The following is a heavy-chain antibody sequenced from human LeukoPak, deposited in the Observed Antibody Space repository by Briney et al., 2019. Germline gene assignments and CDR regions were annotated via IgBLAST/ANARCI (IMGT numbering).Heavy chain of an antibody. V-gene: IGHV4-39*01. CDR2: IYYSGST. CDR1: GGSISSSSYY. D-gene: IGHD6-19*01. Sequence: PSETLSLTCTVSGGSISSSSYYWGWIRQPPGKGLEWIGSIYYSGSTYYNPSLKSRVTISVDTSKNQFSLKLGSVTAADTAVYYCARQAQTDSSGWYSLIPKNHYGMDVWGQGTTVTVSS. J-gene: IGHJ6*02. CDR3: ARQAQTDSSGWYSLIPKNHYGMDV.